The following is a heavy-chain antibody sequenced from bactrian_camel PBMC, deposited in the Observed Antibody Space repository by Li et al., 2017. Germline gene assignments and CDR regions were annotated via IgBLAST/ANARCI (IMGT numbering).Heavy chain of an antibody. CDR1: TYIFSRCE. J-gene: IGHJ7*01. D-gene: IGHD1*01. CDR2: ISNDGRT. Sequence: HVQLVESGGGSVQAGGSLTLSCAASTYIFSRCERKWYRQAPGKEREFVSGISNDGRTTYADAVKGRFTISQDIASNQLYLQMDSLRPEDTAMYYCASGPWGYCTRTKWEGGMNNWGKGTQVTVS. V-gene: IGHV3S53*01.